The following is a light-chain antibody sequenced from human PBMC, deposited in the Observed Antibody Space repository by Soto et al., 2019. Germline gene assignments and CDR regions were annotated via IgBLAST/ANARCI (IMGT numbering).Light chain of an antibody. V-gene: IGLV2-14*01. CDR1: SSDVGGY. J-gene: IGLJ3*02. Sequence: QSALTQPASVSGSPGQSITISCTGTSSDVGGYVSWYQQHPGKAPKLMIYEVSYRPSGVSNRFSGSKSGNTASLTISGLQTEDEADYYCTSYTSSSSWVFGGGTKLTV. CDR2: EVS. CDR3: TSYTSSSSWV.